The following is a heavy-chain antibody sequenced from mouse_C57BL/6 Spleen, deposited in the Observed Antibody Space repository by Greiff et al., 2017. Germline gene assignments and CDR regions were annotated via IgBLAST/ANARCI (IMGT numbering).Heavy chain of an antibody. J-gene: IGHJ1*03. CDR2: IYPRSGNT. Sequence: QVQLQQSGAELARPGASVKLSCKASGYTFTSYGISWVKQRTGQGLEWIGEIYPRSGNTYYNEKFKGKATLTADKSSSTAYMELRSLTSEDSAVYFCARDPRTTVVATRYFDVWGTGTTVTVSS. CDR1: GYTFTSYG. CDR3: ARDPRTTVVATRYFDV. D-gene: IGHD1-1*01. V-gene: IGHV1-81*01.